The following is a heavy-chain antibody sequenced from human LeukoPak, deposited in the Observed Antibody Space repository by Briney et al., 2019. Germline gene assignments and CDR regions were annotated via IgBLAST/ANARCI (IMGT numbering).Heavy chain of an antibody. CDR2: TYYRSKWFN. CDR1: GDSVSSSSGV. CDR3: ARGCAFDI. Sequence: SQTLPLTCAISGDSVSSSSGVWNWIRYSPSRGLEWLGRTYYRSKWFNDSAVTMKSRIVVTPDTSKNQFSLQLNSMTPEDTAVYYCARGCAFDIWGQGTMVTVSS. J-gene: IGHJ3*02. V-gene: IGHV6-1*01.